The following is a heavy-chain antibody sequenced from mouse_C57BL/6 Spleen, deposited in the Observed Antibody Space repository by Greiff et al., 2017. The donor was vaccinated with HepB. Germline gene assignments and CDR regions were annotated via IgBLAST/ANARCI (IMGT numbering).Heavy chain of an antibody. CDR3: ARDLSLQMDY. V-gene: IGHV1-80*01. Sequence: VQLVESGAELVKPGASVKISCKASGYAFSSYWMNWVKQRPGKGLEWIGQIYPGDGDTNYNGKFKGKATLTADKSSSTAYMQLSSLTSEDSAVYFCARDLSLQMDYWGQGTTLTVSS. D-gene: IGHD6-2*01. J-gene: IGHJ2*01. CDR2: IYPGDGDT. CDR1: GYAFSSYW.